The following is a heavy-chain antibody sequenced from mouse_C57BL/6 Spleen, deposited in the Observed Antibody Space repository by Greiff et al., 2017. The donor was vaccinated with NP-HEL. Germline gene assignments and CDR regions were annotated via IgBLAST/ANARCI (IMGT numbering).Heavy chain of an antibody. V-gene: IGHV1-26*01. CDR1: GYTFTDYY. J-gene: IGHJ4*01. CDR3: ARGGLLREMDY. CDR2: INPNNGGT. D-gene: IGHD1-1*01. Sequence: EVQLQQSGPELVKPGASVKISCKASGYTFTDYYMNWVKQSHGKSLEWIGDINPNNGGTSYNQKFKGKATLTVDKSSSTAYMELRSLTSEDSAVYYCARGGLLREMDYWGQGTSVTVSS.